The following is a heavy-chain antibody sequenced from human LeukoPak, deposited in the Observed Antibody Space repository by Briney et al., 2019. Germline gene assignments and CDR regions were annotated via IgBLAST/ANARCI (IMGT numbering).Heavy chain of an antibody. CDR3: ARGGSYYSDSSGHGFRYFDY. J-gene: IGHJ4*02. CDR1: GFTFSTYA. Sequence: PGGSLRLSCAASGFTFSTYAIHWVRQAPGKGLEWVAVISFDGSNKYYGDSVKGRFTISRDNSKNTLYLQMNSLRPEDTAVYYCARGGSYYSDSSGHGFRYFDYWGQGTLVTVSS. V-gene: IGHV3-30*04. D-gene: IGHD3-22*01. CDR2: ISFDGSNK.